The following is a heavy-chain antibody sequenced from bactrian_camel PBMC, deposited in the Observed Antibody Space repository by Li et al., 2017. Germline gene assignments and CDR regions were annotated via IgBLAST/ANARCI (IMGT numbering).Heavy chain of an antibody. D-gene: IGHD3*01. Sequence: SGGGLVQPGGSLTPSCEASGYSVSKGYMAWFRQAPGKEGEGVAAIDTTGMPTYTYSVKDRFTISQDSAENTLYLQIDILKPEDTGTYFCAADPGLACSTYSHWGQGTQVTVS. CDR1: GYSVSKGY. J-gene: IGHJ4*01. CDR3: AADPGLACSTYSH. V-gene: IGHV3S53*01. CDR2: IDTTGMP.